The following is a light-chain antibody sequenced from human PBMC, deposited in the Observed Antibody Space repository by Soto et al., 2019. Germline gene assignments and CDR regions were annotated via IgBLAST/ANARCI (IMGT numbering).Light chain of an antibody. CDR1: QSVSSK. Sequence: DIVMTQSPATLSVTPGGRAPLSRQTSQSVSSKLAWYQQKPGQAPRLLIYGASTRATGIPARFSGSGSGTEFTLTISSLQSEDFALYYCQQYDSWPPITFGQG. CDR3: QQYDSWPPIT. CDR2: GAS. J-gene: IGKJ5*01. V-gene: IGKV3-15*01.